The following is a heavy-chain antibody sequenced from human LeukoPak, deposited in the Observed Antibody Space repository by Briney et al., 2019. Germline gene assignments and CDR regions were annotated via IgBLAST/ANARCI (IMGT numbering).Heavy chain of an antibody. CDR1: GYSISSGYY. Sequence: SETLSLTCTVSGYSISSGYYWGWIRQPPGKGLEWIGEINHSGSTNYNPSLKSRVTISVDTSKNQFSLKLSSVTAADTAVYYCARVGPGTYYDFWSGYLSVDWFDPWGQGTLVTVSS. CDR3: ARVGPGTYYDFWSGYLSVDWFDP. D-gene: IGHD3-3*01. V-gene: IGHV4-38-2*02. J-gene: IGHJ5*02. CDR2: INHSGST.